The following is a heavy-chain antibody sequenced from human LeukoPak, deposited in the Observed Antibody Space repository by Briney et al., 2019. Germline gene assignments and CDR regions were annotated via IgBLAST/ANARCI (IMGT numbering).Heavy chain of an antibody. CDR1: GYTFTGYS. Sequence: GASVKVSCKASGYTFTGYSMHWVRQAPGQGLEWMGWINPNTGGTNFAQKFQGRVTMTRDTSITTTHMELSSLRSDDTAVYYCATVDQWLAYDYWGQGTLVTVSS. V-gene: IGHV1-2*02. CDR2: INPNTGGT. CDR3: ATVDQWLAYDY. J-gene: IGHJ4*02. D-gene: IGHD6-19*01.